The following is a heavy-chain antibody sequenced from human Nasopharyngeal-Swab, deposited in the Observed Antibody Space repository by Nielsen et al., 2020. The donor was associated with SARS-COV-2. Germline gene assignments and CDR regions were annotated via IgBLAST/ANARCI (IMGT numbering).Heavy chain of an antibody. J-gene: IGHJ4*02. CDR3: AKDMGIADDSFDY. V-gene: IGHV3-30*18. CDR2: ISYDGSNK. Sequence: GESLKISCAASGFTFSSYGMHWVRQAPGKGLEWVAVISYDGSNKYYADSAKGRFTISRDNSKNTLYLQMNSLRAEDTAVYYCAKDMGIADDSFDYWGQGTLVTVSS. D-gene: IGHD6-13*01. CDR1: GFTFSSYG.